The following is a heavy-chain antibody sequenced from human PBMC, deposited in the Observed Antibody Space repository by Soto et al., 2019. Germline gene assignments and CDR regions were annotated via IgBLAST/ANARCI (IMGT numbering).Heavy chain of an antibody. CDR2: INNDRSST. CDR1: GFPFRSYW. D-gene: IGHD2-15*01. CDR3: VREGGRWPTEYYFYYMDV. J-gene: IGHJ6*03. Sequence: GGSLRLSCATSGFPFRSYWMHWVRQAPGKGLVWVSRINNDRSSTTYADSVKGRFTISRDNAKNTLYLQMNSLRAEDTAVYFCVREGGRWPTEYYFYYMDVWGKGTTVTVSS. V-gene: IGHV3-74*03.